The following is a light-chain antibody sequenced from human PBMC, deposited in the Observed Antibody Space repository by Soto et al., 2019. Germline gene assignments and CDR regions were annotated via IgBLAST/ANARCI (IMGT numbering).Light chain of an antibody. V-gene: IGKV1-39*01. CDR1: QSISNF. J-gene: IGKJ4*01. CDR2: AAS. Sequence: DIQMTQSPSSLSASVGDRVTITCRASQSISNFLNWYQQKPGKAPKVLVYAASNLRSGVPARFSGSGSGTDFTLTISSLQPEDFATYYCQQSHSTPLTFGGGTKVEMK. CDR3: QQSHSTPLT.